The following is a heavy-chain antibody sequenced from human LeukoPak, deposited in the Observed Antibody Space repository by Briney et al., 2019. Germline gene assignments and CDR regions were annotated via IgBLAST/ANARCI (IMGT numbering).Heavy chain of an antibody. CDR3: ARGGGYSSGWHRRLDY. Sequence: GGSLRLSCAASGFTFSSYSMNWVRQAPGKGLEWVSYISSSSSTIYYADSVKGRFTISRDNAKNSLYLQVNSLRAEDTAVYYCARGGGYSSGWHRRLDYWGQGTLVTVSS. CDR2: ISSSSSTI. J-gene: IGHJ4*02. V-gene: IGHV3-48*04. CDR1: GFTFSSYS. D-gene: IGHD6-19*01.